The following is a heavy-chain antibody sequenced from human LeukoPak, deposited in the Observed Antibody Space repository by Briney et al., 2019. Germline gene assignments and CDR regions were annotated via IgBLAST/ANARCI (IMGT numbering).Heavy chain of an antibody. J-gene: IGHJ3*02. CDR1: GFTFSSYG. Sequence: GRSLRLSCAASGFTFSSYGMHWVRQAPGKGLEWVAVIWYDGGNKYYADSVKGRFTISRDNSKNTLYLQMNSLRAEDTAVYYCARGGAATDAFDIWGQGTMVTVSS. D-gene: IGHD2-15*01. CDR3: ARGGAATDAFDI. CDR2: IWYDGGNK. V-gene: IGHV3-33*01.